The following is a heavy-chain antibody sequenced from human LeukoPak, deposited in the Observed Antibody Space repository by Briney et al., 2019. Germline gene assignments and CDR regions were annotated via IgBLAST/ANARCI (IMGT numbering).Heavy chain of an antibody. J-gene: IGHJ4*02. D-gene: IGHD2-15*01. Sequence: TGGSLRLSCAASGLTSGIYAMSWARQAPGKGLEWVSAFSGGGDSFYADSVRGRFSISADRSRNILYLQMNSLRVEDTAVYYCGKEVERHFDLRYWGQGTPVTVSS. CDR1: GLTSGIYA. CDR3: GKEVERHFDLRY. V-gene: IGHV3-23*01. CDR2: FSGGGDS.